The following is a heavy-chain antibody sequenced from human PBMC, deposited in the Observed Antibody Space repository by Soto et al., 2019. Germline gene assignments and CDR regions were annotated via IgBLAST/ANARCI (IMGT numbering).Heavy chain of an antibody. J-gene: IGHJ4*02. CDR3: ASGSHNSLFDY. CDR2: ISYDGSNK. Sequence: QVQLVESGGGVVQPGRSLRLSCAASGFTFSSYAMHWVRQAPGKGLEWVAVISYDGSNKYYADSVKGRFTISRDNSKNTLYLQMNRLRAEDTAVYYCASGSHNSLFDYWGQGTLVTVSS. D-gene: IGHD1-20*01. CDR1: GFTFSSYA. V-gene: IGHV3-30-3*01.